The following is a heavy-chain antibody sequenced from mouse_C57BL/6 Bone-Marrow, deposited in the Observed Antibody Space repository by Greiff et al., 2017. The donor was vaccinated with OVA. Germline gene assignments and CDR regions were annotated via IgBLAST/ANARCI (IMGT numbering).Heavy chain of an antibody. CDR1: GYSITSGYY. V-gene: IGHV3-6*01. CDR3: ASSVGYFDY. Sequence: DVQLQESGPGLVKPSQSLSLTCSVTGYSITSGYYWNWIRQFPGNKLEWMGYISYDGSNNYNPSLKNRISITRDTSKNQFFLKLNSVTTEDTATYYCASSVGYFDYWGQGTTLTVSS. J-gene: IGHJ2*01. CDR2: ISYDGSN.